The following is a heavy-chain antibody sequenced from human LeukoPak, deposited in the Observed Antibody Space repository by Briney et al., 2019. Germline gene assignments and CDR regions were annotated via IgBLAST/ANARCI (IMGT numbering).Heavy chain of an antibody. CDR2: ISSNE. CDR1: GFTVSSNY. CDR3: VKGGGNSRPYFFDY. D-gene: IGHD4-23*01. V-gene: IGHV3-38-3*01. J-gene: IGHJ4*02. Sequence: TGGSLRLSCAASGFTVSSNYMSWVRQAPGKGLEYVSGISSNEDSVKGRFTISRDNSKNTLYLQMSSLRAEDTAVYYCVKGGGNSRPYFFDYWGQGTLITVSS.